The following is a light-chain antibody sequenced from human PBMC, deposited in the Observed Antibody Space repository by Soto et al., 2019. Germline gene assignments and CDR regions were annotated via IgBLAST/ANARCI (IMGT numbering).Light chain of an antibody. J-gene: IGKJ2*01. Sequence: ESVLTQSPGTLSLSPGEIATLSCRASPSVSSSDLAWYQQKPGQAPRLLIYGASSRATGIPDRFSGSGSGTDFTLTISRLEHEYFAVYYCHQYGSSPYTFGQWTKLEIK. V-gene: IGKV3-20*01. CDR3: HQYGSSPYT. CDR2: GAS. CDR1: PSVSSSD.